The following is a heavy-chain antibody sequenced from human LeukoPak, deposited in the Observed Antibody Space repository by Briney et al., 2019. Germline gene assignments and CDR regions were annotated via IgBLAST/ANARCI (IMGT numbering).Heavy chain of an antibody. J-gene: IGHJ4*02. D-gene: IGHD3-10*01. CDR2: ISSSGSTI. CDR1: GFTFSDYY. CDR3: ARERVMVRGVTFGFLDY. Sequence: GGSLRLSCAASGFTFSDYYMSWIRQAPGKGLEWVSYISSSGSTIYYADSVKGRFTISRDNAKNSLYLQMNSLRAEDTAVYYCARERVMVRGVTFGFLDYWGQGTLVTVSS. V-gene: IGHV3-11*04.